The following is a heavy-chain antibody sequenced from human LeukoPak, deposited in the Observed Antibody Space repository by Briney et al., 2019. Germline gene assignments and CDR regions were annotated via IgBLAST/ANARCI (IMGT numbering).Heavy chain of an antibody. CDR3: ARHLGVVVTFDY. CDR1: GGSISSSSYY. D-gene: IGHD3-22*01. V-gene: IGHV4-39*01. Sequence: SETLSLTCTVSGGSISSSSYYWGWIRQPPGKGLEWIGSIYYSGSTYYNPSLKSRVTISVDTSKNQFSLKLCSVTAADTAVYYCARHLGVVVTFDYWGQGTLVTVSS. CDR2: IYYSGST. J-gene: IGHJ4*02.